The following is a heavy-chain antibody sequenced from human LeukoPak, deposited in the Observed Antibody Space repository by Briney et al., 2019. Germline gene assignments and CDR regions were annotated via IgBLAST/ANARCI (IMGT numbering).Heavy chain of an antibody. CDR3: ARGGSNYGDFYY. Sequence: GGSLRLSCAASGLTFTTYWMHWVRQAPGKGLVWISRINGDGSSTNYADSVKGRFTISRDNTKNTLFRQMNSLRAEDTAVYYCARGGSNYGDFYYWGQGTLVTVSS. D-gene: IGHD4-11*01. J-gene: IGHJ4*02. CDR1: GLTFTTYW. V-gene: IGHV3-74*01. CDR2: INGDGSST.